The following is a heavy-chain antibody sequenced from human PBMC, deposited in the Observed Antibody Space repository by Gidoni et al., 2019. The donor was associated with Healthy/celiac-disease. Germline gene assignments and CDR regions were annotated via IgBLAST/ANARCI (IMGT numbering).Heavy chain of an antibody. V-gene: IGHV1-46*01. CDR3: ARDLRVYSSGRVVGY. CDR2: INPSGGST. CDR1: GYTFTSYY. Sequence: QVQLVQSGAEVKKPGASVKVSCKASGYTFTSYYMHWGRQAPGQGLEWMGIINPSGGSTSYAQKFQGRVTMTRDTSTSTVYMELSSLRSEDTAVYYCARDLRVYSSGRVVGYWGQGTLVTVSS. D-gene: IGHD6-19*01. J-gene: IGHJ4*02.